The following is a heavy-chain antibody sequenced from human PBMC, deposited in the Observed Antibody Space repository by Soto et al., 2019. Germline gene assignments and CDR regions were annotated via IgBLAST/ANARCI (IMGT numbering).Heavy chain of an antibody. V-gene: IGHV3-23*01. CDR2: ISGGGDST. CDR3: ANGGCCSGGSCSFTFNF. D-gene: IGHD2-15*01. CDR1: GFSFSRYV. J-gene: IGHJ3*01. Sequence: EVQLLESGGGLVQSGGSLRLSCAASGFSFSRYVMSWVRQAPGKGLEWVSSISGGGDSTYSADSVKGRFAISRDNSKNTLYLLMNSLRADDTAVYFCANGGCCSGGSCSFTFNFWGLGTMVTVSS.